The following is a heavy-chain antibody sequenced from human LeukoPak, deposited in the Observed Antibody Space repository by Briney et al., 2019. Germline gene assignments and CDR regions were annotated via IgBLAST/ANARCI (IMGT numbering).Heavy chain of an antibody. CDR3: ARVRSSSRTIYYYYYMDV. J-gene: IGHJ6*03. CDR1: GGSISSYY. V-gene: IGHV4-4*07. D-gene: IGHD6-13*01. CDR2: IYTSGST. Sequence: SETLSLTCTVSGGSISSYYWSWIRQPAGKGLEWIGRIYTSGSTNYNPSLKSRVTMSVDTSKNQFSLKLSSVTAADTAVYYCARVRSSSRTIYYYYYMDVWGKGTTVTVSS.